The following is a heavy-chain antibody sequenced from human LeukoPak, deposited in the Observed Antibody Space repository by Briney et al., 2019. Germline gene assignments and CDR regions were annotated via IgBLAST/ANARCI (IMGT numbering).Heavy chain of an antibody. V-gene: IGHV3-53*01. D-gene: IGHD3-22*01. CDR3: ARGYYDSSGYYYLDY. CDR1: GFTFSNAY. CDR2: IYSGGST. J-gene: IGHJ4*02. Sequence: GGSLRLSCAASGFTFSNAYMSWVRQAPGKGLEWVSVIYSGGSTYYADSVKGRFTISRDNSKNTLYLQMNSLRAEDTAVYYCARGYYDSSGYYYLDYWGQGTLVTVSS.